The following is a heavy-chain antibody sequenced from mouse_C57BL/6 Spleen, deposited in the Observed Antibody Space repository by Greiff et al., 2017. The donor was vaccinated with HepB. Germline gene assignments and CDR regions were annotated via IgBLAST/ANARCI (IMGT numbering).Heavy chain of an antibody. CDR2: IHPNSGST. D-gene: IGHD1-1*01. V-gene: IGHV1-64*01. J-gene: IGHJ4*01. Sequence: QVQLQQPGAELVKPGASVKLSCKASGYTFTSYWMHWVKQRPGQGLEWIGMIHPNSGSTNYNEKFKSKATLTVDKSSSTAYMQLSSLTSEDSAVYYCARRGYYGSRTYAMDYWGQGTSVTVSS. CDR1: GYTFTSYW. CDR3: ARRGYYGSRTYAMDY.